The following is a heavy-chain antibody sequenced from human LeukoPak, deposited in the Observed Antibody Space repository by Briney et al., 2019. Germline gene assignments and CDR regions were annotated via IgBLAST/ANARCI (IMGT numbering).Heavy chain of an antibody. D-gene: IGHD3-22*01. CDR1: GGTFSSYA. J-gene: IGHJ4*02. CDR3: AVAHNPLYYYDSSGPTR. V-gene: IGHV1-69*01. CDR2: IIPIFGTA. Sequence: SVKVSCKASGGTFSSYAISWVRQAPGQGLEWMGGIIPIFGTANYAQKFQGRVTITADESTSTAYMELSSLRSEDTAVYYCAVAHNPLYYYDSSGPTRWGQGTLVTVSS.